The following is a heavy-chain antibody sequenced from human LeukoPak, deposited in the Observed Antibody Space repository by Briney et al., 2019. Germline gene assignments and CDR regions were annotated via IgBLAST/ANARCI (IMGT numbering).Heavy chain of an antibody. Sequence: SETLSLTCTVSDDSITMYYWTWIRQPPGKGLEWIGYVDHTGSTNFNPSLNGRVSISRDTTKNLFSLRLRSVTAADTAVYFCARGRVSSSTWYSTYYNYFYMDVWGKGTTVTVSS. D-gene: IGHD1-1*01. V-gene: IGHV4-59*01. J-gene: IGHJ6*03. CDR3: ARGRVSSSTWYSTYYNYFYMDV. CDR1: DDSITMYY. CDR2: VDHTGST.